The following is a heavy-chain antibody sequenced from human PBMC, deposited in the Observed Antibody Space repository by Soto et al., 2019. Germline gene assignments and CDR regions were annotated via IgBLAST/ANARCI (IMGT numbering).Heavy chain of an antibody. CDR2: IYSGGST. CDR3: GSGSHYYYYYYMDV. D-gene: IGHD3-10*01. Sequence: GGSLRLSCAASGFTVSSNYMSWVRQAPGKGLEWVSVIYSGGSTYYADSVKGRFTISRHNSKNTLYLQMNSLRAEDTAVYYYGSGSHYYYYYYMDVWGKGTTVTVSS. CDR1: GFTVSSNY. V-gene: IGHV3-53*04. J-gene: IGHJ6*03.